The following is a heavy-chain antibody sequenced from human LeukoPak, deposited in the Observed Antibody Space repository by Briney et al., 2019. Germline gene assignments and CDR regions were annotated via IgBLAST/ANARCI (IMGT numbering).Heavy chain of an antibody. D-gene: IGHD6-13*01. J-gene: IGHJ5*02. CDR3: ARDRSNVAATDGWFDP. Sequence: PGGSLRLSCAASGFTFSSYSMNWVRQAPGKGLEWVSYISSSSSTIYYADSVKGRFTISRDNAKNSLYLQMNSLRAEDTAVYYCARDRSNVAATDGWFDPWGQGTLVTVSS. V-gene: IGHV3-48*01. CDR1: GFTFSSYS. CDR2: ISSSSSTI.